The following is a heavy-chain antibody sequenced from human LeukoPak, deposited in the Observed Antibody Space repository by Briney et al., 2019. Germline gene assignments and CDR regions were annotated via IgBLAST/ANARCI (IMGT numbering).Heavy chain of an antibody. J-gene: IGHJ5*02. CDR3: ARGTTYCSSTSCYVGFDL. CDR2: IYHSGTT. D-gene: IGHD2-2*01. CDR1: GGSIRSSSHY. V-gene: IGHV4-39*07. Sequence: PSETLSLTCTVSGGSIRSSSHYWGWIRQPPGEGLEWIGIIYHSGTTNYNPSLKSRVTMSVDTSKNQFSLKLSSVTAADTAVYYCARGTTYCSSTSCYVGFDLWGQGTLVTVSS.